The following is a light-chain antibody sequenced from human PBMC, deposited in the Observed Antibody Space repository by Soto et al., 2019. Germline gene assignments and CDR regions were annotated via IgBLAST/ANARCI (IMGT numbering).Light chain of an antibody. CDR3: QQYDSPPTT. CDR2: GAS. J-gene: IGKJ2*01. CDR1: QSVSSSY. Sequence: EIVLTQSPGTLSLSPGERATLSCRASQSVSSSYLAWYQQKPGQAPRLLIYGASSRATGIPDRFSGSGSGTDFTLSISRLEPEDFAVYYCQQYDSPPTTFGQGTRLEIK. V-gene: IGKV3-20*01.